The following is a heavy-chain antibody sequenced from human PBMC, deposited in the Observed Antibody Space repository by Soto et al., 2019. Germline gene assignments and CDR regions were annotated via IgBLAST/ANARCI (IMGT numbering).Heavy chain of an antibody. CDR1: GYSFASYC. CDR2: ISAYNGNT. D-gene: IGHD3-10*01. V-gene: IGHV1-18*04. Sequence: GASVKVSCKASGYSFASYCISWVRQAPGQGLEWMGWISAYNGNTNYAQKLQGRVTMTTDTSTSTAYMELRSLRSDDTAAYYCARAGLYYGSGTYSTYFDYWGQGTLVTVSS. J-gene: IGHJ4*02. CDR3: ARAGLYYGSGTYSTYFDY.